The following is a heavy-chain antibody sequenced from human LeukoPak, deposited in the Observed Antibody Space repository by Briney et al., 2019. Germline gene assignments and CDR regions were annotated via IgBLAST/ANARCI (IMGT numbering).Heavy chain of an antibody. CDR2: ISGSGGST. D-gene: IGHD4-17*01. CDR3: AKSYGDYGYFDY. V-gene: IGHV3-23*01. J-gene: IGHJ4*02. Sequence: GGSLRLSCAASGFTFSSYAMSWVRQAPGKGLEWVSAISGSGGSTYYADSVKGRSTISRDNSKNTLYLQMNSLRAEDTAVYYCAKSYGDYGYFDYWGQGTLVTVSS. CDR1: GFTFSSYA.